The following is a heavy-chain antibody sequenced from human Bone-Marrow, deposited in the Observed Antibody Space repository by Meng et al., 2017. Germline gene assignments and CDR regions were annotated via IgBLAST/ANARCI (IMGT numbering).Heavy chain of an antibody. Sequence: QVQLQESGPGLGKPSQTLSLTCTGFGGSSSGGDYYWSWIRQPPGKGLEWVGYIHFSGSTYYNPSLNSRITISVDMSRNQFSLRLTSVTSADMAVYYCARVNSDCGGVMCYKGWFDPWGQGTLVTVSS. J-gene: IGHJ5*02. D-gene: IGHD2-21*01. CDR2: IHFSGST. V-gene: IGHV4-30-4*01. CDR3: ARVNSDCGGVMCYKGWFDP. CDR1: GGSSSGGDYY.